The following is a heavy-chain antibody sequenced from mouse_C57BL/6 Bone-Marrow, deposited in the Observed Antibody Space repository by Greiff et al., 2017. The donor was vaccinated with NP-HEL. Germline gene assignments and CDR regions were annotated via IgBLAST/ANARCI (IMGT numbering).Heavy chain of an antibody. CDR3: TRDRYYGSSYFLDY. Sequence: EVNVVESGEGLVKPGGSLKLSCAASGFTFSSYAMSWVRQTPEKRLEWVAYISSGGDYIYYADTVKGRFTISRDNARNTLYLQMSSLKSEDTAMYYCTRDRYYGSSYFLDYWGQGTTLTVSS. V-gene: IGHV5-9-1*02. CDR2: ISSGGDYI. CDR1: GFTFSSYA. J-gene: IGHJ2*01. D-gene: IGHD1-1*01.